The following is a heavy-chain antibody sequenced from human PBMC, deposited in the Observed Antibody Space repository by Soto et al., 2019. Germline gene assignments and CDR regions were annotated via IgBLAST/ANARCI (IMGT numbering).Heavy chain of an antibody. Sequence: QVPLVQSGAEVKKPGASVKVSCKASGFTFTRYGISWVRQAPGQGLEWMGWISAFNGDTKYAQRLQGRVSMTTDTSTDTAHMELRSLRSDDTAVYYCARDSPSSGPLGTNYWGQGTLVSVSS. CDR2: ISAFNGDT. CDR3: ARDSPSSGPLGTNY. CDR1: GFTFTRYG. D-gene: IGHD6-19*01. V-gene: IGHV1-18*01. J-gene: IGHJ4*02.